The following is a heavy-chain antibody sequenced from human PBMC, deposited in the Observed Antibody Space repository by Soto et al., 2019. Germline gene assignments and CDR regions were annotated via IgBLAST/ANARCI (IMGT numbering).Heavy chain of an antibody. CDR2: ISGSGGST. CDR3: ASRGSVSDYDY. J-gene: IGHJ4*02. Sequence: EVQLLESGGGLVQPGWSLRLSCAASGFTFSSYAMRWVRQATGKGLEWVSAISGSGGSTYYADSVKGRFTISRDNSKNTLYLQMNSLRAEDAAVYYCASRGSVSDYDYWGQGTLVTVSS. D-gene: IGHD1-26*01. CDR1: GFTFSSYA. V-gene: IGHV3-23*01.